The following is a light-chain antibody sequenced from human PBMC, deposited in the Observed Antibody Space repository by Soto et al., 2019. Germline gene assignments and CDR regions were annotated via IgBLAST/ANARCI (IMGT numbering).Light chain of an antibody. CDR1: QSVSSGY. CDR2: GAS. Sequence: EIVLTQSPGTLSLSPGERATLYCRASQSVSSGYLAWYQQKPGQAPSLLIYGASSRATGIPDRFRGSGSGTDFTLTISRLEPDDFAVYFCQQYSNSPQTFGEGTKVDIK. V-gene: IGKV3-20*01. J-gene: IGKJ1*01. CDR3: QQYSNSPQT.